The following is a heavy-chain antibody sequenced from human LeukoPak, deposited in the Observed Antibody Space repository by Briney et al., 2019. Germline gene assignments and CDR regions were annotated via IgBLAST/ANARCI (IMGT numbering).Heavy chain of an antibody. CDR2: IYYSGST. V-gene: IGHV4-39*07. D-gene: IGHD5-24*01. CDR3: ARATQMATITGY. J-gene: IGHJ4*02. Sequence: SETLSLTCTVSGGSISSSSYYWGWIRQPPGKGLEWIGSIYYSGSTYYNPSLKSRVTISVDTSKNQFSLKLSSVTAADTAVYYCARATQMATITGYWGQGTLVTVSS. CDR1: GGSISSSSYY.